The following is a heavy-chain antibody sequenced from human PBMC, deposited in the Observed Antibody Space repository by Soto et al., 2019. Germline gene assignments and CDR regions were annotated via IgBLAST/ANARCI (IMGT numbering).Heavy chain of an antibody. Sequence: GGSLRLSCAASGFTFSGSSMHWVRQAPGKGLEWVGRIRSKSVGYATTYAASVKGRFTISRDDSDNTAYLQMNSLKTEDSAVYYCTRRTVDHYYYTWDVWGQGTTVTVSS. CDR2: IRSKSVGYAT. D-gene: IGHD7-27*01. CDR3: TRRTVDHYYYTWDV. V-gene: IGHV3-73*01. J-gene: IGHJ6*02. CDR1: GFTFSGSS.